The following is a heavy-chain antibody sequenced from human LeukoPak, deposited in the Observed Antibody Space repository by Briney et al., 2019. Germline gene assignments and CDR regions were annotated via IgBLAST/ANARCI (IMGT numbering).Heavy chain of an antibody. CDR3: ARFVVVTAGDY. D-gene: IGHD2-21*02. CDR2: LHSNGAFT. J-gene: IGHJ4*01. Sequence: GGSLRLSGSASGFTLSNYWMHWVRQAPGNGLVWVARLHSNGAFTTYADSVKGRFTISRDTAKHTLYLKMNSLRVEDTAVYYCARFVVVTAGDYWGQGTLVTVSS. CDR1: GFTLSNYW. V-gene: IGHV3-74*01.